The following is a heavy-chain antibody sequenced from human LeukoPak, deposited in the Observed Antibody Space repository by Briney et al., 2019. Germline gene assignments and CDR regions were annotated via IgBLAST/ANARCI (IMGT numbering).Heavy chain of an antibody. CDR1: GFTFSSYA. Sequence: GGSLRLSCAASGFTFSSYAMHWVRQAPGKGLEWVAVISYDGSNKYYADSVKGRFTISRDNSKNTLYLQMNSLRAEDTAVYYCARVFDCSGGSCSLRPYYYYYGMDVWGQGTTVTVSS. CDR2: ISYDGSNK. CDR3: ARVFDCSGGSCSLRPYYYYYGMDV. V-gene: IGHV3-30-3*01. D-gene: IGHD2-15*01. J-gene: IGHJ6*02.